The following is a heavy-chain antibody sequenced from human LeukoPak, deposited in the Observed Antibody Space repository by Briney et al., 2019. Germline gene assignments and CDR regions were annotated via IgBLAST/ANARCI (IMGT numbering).Heavy chain of an antibody. CDR2: ISGSGGST. J-gene: IGHJ6*03. CDR1: GFTFSSYA. Sequence: GGSLRLSCAASGFTFSSYAMSWVRQAPGKGLEWVSAISGSGGSTYYADSVKGRFTISRDNSKNTLYLQMNSLRAEDTAVYYCAKDLWFGELIRYYYYYMDVWGKGTTVTVSS. V-gene: IGHV3-23*01. D-gene: IGHD3-10*01. CDR3: AKDLWFGELIRYYYYYMDV.